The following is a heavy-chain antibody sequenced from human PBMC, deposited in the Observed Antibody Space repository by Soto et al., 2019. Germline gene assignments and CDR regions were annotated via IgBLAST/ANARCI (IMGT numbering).Heavy chain of an antibody. V-gene: IGHV1-2*04. CDR1: GYTFTGYY. D-gene: IGHD6-6*01. J-gene: IGHJ6*02. CDR3: ARAVRGSSSSDYYYYVMDV. CDR2: INPNSGGT. Sequence: ASVNGSCKASGYTFTGYYMHWVRQAPGQGLEWMGWINPNSGGTNYAQKFQGWVTMTRDTSISTAYMELSRLRSDDTAVYYCARAVRGSSSSDYYYYVMDVWGQGTTVTVSS.